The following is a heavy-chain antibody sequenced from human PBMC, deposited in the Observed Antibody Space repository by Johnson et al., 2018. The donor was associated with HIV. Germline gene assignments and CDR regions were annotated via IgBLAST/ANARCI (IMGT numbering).Heavy chain of an antibody. J-gene: IGHJ3*02. Sequence: VQLVESGGGLIQPGGSLRLSCAASGVTVSTNYMNWVRQAPGKGLEWVSIIYSDSDTYYADSVKGRFTISRDNSKNTLYLQMNSLRAEDTAVYYCARLSVAGDAFDIWGQGTMVTVSS. CDR3: ARLSVAGDAFDI. CDR1: GVTVSTNY. V-gene: IGHV3-53*01. CDR2: IYSDSDT. D-gene: IGHD6-19*01.